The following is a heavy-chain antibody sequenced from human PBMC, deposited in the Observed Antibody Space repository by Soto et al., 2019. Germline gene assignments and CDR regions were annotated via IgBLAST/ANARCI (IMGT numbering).Heavy chain of an antibody. V-gene: IGHV3-23*01. J-gene: IGHJ6*02. Sequence: VQLLESGGGLVQPGGSLRLSCAASGFTFSSFAMTWVRQAPGEGLEWVSSISSSGETTYYSDSVKGRFTISRDISKNMVYLQMTSLSAEDTAVYFCVQDWTGNSCPCMVVWGQGTTVTVSS. CDR2: ISSSGETT. CDR1: GFTFSSFA. D-gene: IGHD6-13*01. CDR3: VQDWTGNSCPCMVV.